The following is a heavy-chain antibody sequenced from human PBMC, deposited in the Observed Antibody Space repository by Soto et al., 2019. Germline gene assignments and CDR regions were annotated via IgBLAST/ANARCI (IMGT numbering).Heavy chain of an antibody. CDR2: ISYDGSNK. CDR3: AKDHCSSTSCYFDY. V-gene: IGHV3-30*18. Sequence: GSLILSCAASGFTFSSYGMHWVRQAPGKGLEWVAVISYDGSNKYYADSVKGRFTISRDNSKNTLYLQMNSLRAEDTVVYYCAKDHCSSTSCYFDYWGQGTLVTVSS. CDR1: GFTFSSYG. D-gene: IGHD2-2*01. J-gene: IGHJ4*02.